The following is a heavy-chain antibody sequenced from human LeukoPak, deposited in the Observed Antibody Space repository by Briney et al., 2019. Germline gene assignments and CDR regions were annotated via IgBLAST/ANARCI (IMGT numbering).Heavy chain of an antibody. Sequence: GGSLRLSCAASGFTFSSYSMNWVRQAPGKGLEWVSSISSSSSYIYYADSVKGRFTISRDNAKNLLYLRMKSLRAEDSAVYYCARDVFSWNAFEIWGQGAMVTVSS. D-gene: IGHD2/OR15-2a*01. J-gene: IGHJ3*02. CDR1: GFTFSSYS. CDR2: ISSSSSYI. CDR3: ARDVFSWNAFEI. V-gene: IGHV3-21*06.